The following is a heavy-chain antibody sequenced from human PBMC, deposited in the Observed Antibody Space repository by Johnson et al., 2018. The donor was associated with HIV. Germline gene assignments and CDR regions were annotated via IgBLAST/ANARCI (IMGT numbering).Heavy chain of an antibody. D-gene: IGHD1-26*01. J-gene: IGHJ3*02. CDR1: GFTVSSNY. V-gene: IGHV3-66*02. CDR2: IYSGGST. Sequence: VQLVESGGGLVHPGGSLRLSCAASGFTVSSNYMSWVRQAPGKGLEWVSVIYSGGSTYYSDSVKGRFTISRDNAKNSLYLQMSSLRAEDTALYYCAKGLGWELLTHDAFDIWGQGTMVTVSS. CDR3: AKGLGWELLTHDAFDI.